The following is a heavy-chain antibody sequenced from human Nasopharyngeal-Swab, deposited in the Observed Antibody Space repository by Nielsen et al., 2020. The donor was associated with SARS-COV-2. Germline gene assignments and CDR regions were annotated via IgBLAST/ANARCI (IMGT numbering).Heavy chain of an antibody. Sequence: GESLKISCAASGFTFNNYNFNWVRQAPGKGLEWVSSISSSSYTYYADSVKGRFTISRDNAKNLLYLQMNSLRAEDTAVYYCARDGLDYDFWSAYFMDVWGQGTTVTVSS. J-gene: IGHJ6*02. CDR2: ISSSSYT. CDR1: GFTFNNYN. CDR3: ARDGLDYDFWSAYFMDV. V-gene: IGHV3-21*01. D-gene: IGHD3-3*01.